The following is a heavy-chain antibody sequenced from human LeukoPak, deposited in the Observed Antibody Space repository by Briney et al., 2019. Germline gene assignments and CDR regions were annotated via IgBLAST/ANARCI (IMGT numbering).Heavy chain of an antibody. J-gene: IGHJ4*02. CDR2: ISASGSAI. V-gene: IGHV3-48*01. D-gene: IGHD2-15*01. CDR3: VRVKGSYFDY. Sequence: GGSLRLSCTASGFPLSSYSMNWIRQAPGKGLEWISYISASGSAICYVDSVNGRVTVSRDNARNSLFLQMDSPRAEDTAVYYCVRVKGSYFDYWGPGTLVTVSS. CDR1: GFPLSSYS.